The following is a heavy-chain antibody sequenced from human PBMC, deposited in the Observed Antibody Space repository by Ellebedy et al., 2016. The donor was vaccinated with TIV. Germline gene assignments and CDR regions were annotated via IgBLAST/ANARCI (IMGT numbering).Heavy chain of an antibody. J-gene: IGHJ3*01. Sequence: LETLSLTCGVSGGHISHWWSWVRQPPGKGLEWIGEIHHDGNTNYNPSLKSRVTISVDTSKNQFSLRVTSVTAADTALYYCAKHHPLSSTFDVWGQGTTVTVSS. D-gene: IGHD1-7*01. CDR2: IHHDGNT. CDR1: GGHISHW. CDR3: AKHHPLSSTFDV. V-gene: IGHV4-4*02.